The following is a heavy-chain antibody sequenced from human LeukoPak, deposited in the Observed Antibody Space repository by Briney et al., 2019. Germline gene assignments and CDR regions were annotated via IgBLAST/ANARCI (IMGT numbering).Heavy chain of an antibody. CDR2: INPNSGGT. J-gene: IGHJ4*02. CDR3: ARDSEYSSGWYYFDY. V-gene: IGHV1-2*02. D-gene: IGHD6-19*01. Sequence: ASVKVSCKASGYTFTGQYMHWVRQAPGQGPEWMGWINPNSGGTNYAQKFQGRATMTRDTSISTAYMELSRLRSDDTAVYYCARDSEYSSGWYYFDYWGQGTLVTVSS. CDR1: GYTFTGQY.